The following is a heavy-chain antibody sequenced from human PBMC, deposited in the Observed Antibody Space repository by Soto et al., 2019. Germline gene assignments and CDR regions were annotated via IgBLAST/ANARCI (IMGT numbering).Heavy chain of an antibody. J-gene: IGHJ4*02. D-gene: IGHD6-13*01. CDR2: ISYDGTYK. CDR1: GSSVSSYG. CDR3: ANDRGYYSRSWPFY. Sequence: QVQLVESGGGVVQPGRSLRLSCAASGSSVSSYGIHWVRQFPGKGLEWVAVISYDGTYKHYADSVKGRFTFSRDNSKNTVYLQMNRLRAEDTAVYSCANDRGYYSRSWPFYWGQGTLVTVSS. V-gene: IGHV3-30*18.